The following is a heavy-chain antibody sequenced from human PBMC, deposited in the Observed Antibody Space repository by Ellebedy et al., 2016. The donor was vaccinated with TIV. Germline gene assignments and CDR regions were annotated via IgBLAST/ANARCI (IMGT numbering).Heavy chain of an antibody. CDR1: GFTFNTYG. CDR3: VRGEPIADF. V-gene: IGHV3-33*05. D-gene: IGHD1-26*01. J-gene: IGHJ4*02. Sequence: GESLKISXAASGFTFNTYGMHWVRQAPGKGLEWVAIVSYDETTKVYADAVKGRFTISRENSKNTLYLQMNNLRVEDTALYFCVRGEPIADFWGQGTLVTVSS. CDR2: VSYDETTK.